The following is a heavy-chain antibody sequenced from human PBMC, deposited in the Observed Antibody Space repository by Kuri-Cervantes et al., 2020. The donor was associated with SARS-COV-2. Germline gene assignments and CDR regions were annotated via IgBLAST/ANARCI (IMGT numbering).Heavy chain of an antibody. CDR1: GYTFTGYY. CDR2: FDPEDGET. J-gene: IGHJ5*02. CDR3: ATAPPYCSSTSCPHNWFDP. D-gene: IGHD2-2*01. Sequence: ASVKVSCKASGYTFTGYYMHWVRQAPGKGLEWMGGFDPEDGETIYAQKFQGRVTMTEDTSTDTAYMELSSLRSEDTAVYYCATAPPYCSSTSCPHNWFDPWGQGTLVTVSS. V-gene: IGHV1-24*01.